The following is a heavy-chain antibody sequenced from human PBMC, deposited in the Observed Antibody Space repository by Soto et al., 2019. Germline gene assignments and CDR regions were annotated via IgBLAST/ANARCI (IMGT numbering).Heavy chain of an antibody. CDR2: MYNTGST. J-gene: IGHJ6*02. V-gene: IGHV4-59*01. D-gene: IGHD2-21*02. CDR3: ARDLWGYCGTDCYPLDV. CDR1: GGSIRGYY. Sequence: PSETLCVTCSVSGGSIRGYYWSWIRQPPGKGLEWIGYMYNTGSTVYNPSFKSRVTISVDTSKNQFSLKLNSVTAADTAVYYCARDLWGYCGTDCYPLDVWGQGTTVTVSS.